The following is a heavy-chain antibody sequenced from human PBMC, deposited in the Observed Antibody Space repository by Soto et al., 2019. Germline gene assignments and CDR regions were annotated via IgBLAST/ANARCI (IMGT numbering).Heavy chain of an antibody. D-gene: IGHD5-12*01. Sequence: PGGSLRLSCAASGFTFSSYAMSWVRQAPGKGLEWVSAISGSGGSTYYADSVKGRFTISRDNSKNTLYLQMHSLRAEDTAVYYCAKTSTVDGVYSGYDYRVWFDPWGQGTLVTVSS. CDR1: GFTFSSYA. CDR2: ISGSGGST. J-gene: IGHJ5*02. CDR3: AKTSTVDGVYSGYDYRVWFDP. V-gene: IGHV3-23*01.